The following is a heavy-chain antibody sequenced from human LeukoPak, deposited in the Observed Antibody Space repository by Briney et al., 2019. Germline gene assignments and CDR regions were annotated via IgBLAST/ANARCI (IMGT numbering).Heavy chain of an antibody. CDR1: GGSISSYY. V-gene: IGHV4-59*01. D-gene: IGHD3-10*01. J-gene: IGHJ4*02. CDR2: IYYSGST. CDR3: ARVFGSGRFIDY. Sequence: PSETLSLTCTVSGGSISSYYWSWTRQPPGKGLEWIGYIYYSGSTNYNPSLKSRVTISVDTSKNQFSLKLSSVTAADTAVYYCARVFGSGRFIDYWGQGTLVTVSS.